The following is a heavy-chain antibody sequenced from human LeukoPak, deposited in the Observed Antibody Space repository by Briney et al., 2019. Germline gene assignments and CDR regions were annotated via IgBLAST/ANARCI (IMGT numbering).Heavy chain of an antibody. CDR3: ARGLRLYYGSGSLFDY. J-gene: IGHJ4*02. CDR2: INHSGST. D-gene: IGHD3-10*01. Sequence: PSETLSLTCAVYGGSFSGYYWSWIRQPPGKGLEWIGEINHSGSTNYNPSLKSRVTISVDTSKNQFSLKLSSVTAADTAVYYCARGLRLYYGSGSLFDYWGQGTLATVSS. CDR1: GGSFSGYY. V-gene: IGHV4-34*01.